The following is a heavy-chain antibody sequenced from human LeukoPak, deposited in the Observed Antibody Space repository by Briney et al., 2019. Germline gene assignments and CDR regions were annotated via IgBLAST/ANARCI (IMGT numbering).Heavy chain of an antibody. D-gene: IGHD6-13*01. J-gene: IGHJ6*02. Sequence: GASVKVSCKASVYTFTGYYMHWVRQAPGQGLEWMGWISAYNGNTNYAQKLQGRVTMTTDTSTSTAYMELRSLRSDDTAVYYCARYVTSSSWYGTTWYYYGMDVWGQGTTVTVSS. V-gene: IGHV1-18*04. CDR3: ARYVTSSSWYGTTWYYYGMDV. CDR1: VYTFTGYY. CDR2: ISAYNGNT.